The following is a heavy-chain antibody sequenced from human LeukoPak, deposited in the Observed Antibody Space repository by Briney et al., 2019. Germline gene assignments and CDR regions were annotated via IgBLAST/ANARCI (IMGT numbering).Heavy chain of an antibody. Sequence: PSETLSLTCTVSGGSISTYYWSWIRQSAGKGLEWIGRIYTSGSTNCNPSLKSRVTMSVDTSKNQFSLKLSSVTAADTAVYYCARGDNDYGDYEYFQHWGQGTLVTVSS. CDR2: IYTSGST. CDR1: GGSISTYY. J-gene: IGHJ1*01. V-gene: IGHV4-4*07. D-gene: IGHD4-17*01. CDR3: ARGDNDYGDYEYFQH.